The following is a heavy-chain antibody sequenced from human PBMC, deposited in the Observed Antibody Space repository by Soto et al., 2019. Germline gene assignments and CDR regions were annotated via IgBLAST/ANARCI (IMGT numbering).Heavy chain of an antibody. V-gene: IGHV1-69*04. CDR1: GGTFSSYT. J-gene: IGHJ2*01. Sequence: EASVKVSCKASGGTFSSYTISWVRQAPGQGLEWMGRIIPILGIANYAQKFQGRVTITADKSTSTAYMELSSLRSEDTAVYYCARDDIVATIEDDWEFELWGRGTLVTGSS. CDR2: IIPILGIA. D-gene: IGHD5-12*01. CDR3: ARDDIVATIEDDWEFEL.